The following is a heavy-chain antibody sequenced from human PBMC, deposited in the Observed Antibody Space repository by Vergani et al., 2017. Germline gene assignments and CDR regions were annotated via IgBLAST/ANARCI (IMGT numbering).Heavy chain of an antibody. D-gene: IGHD2-2*01. J-gene: IGHJ4*02. CDR3: AGAELQWCSVALPAAILDD. CDR1: GGTFSSYA. V-gene: IGHV1-69*01. Sequence: HVQLVQSGAEVTKPGSSVKVSCKASGGTFSSYAITWVRQAPGQGLEWMGGIIPIFGTANYAHNFQGRVTITADDSTSTAYLELRSLGSEDTAIYYCAGAELQWCSVALPAAILDDWGQGTLVTVSS. CDR2: IIPIFGTA.